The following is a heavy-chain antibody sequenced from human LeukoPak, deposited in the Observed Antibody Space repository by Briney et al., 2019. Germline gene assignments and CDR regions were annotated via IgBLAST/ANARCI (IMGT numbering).Heavy chain of an antibody. CDR1: GYTFTSYD. V-gene: IGHV1-8*01. Sequence: ASVKVSCKASGYTFTSYDINWVRQATGQGLEWMGWINPNSGGTNYAQKLQGRVTMTTDTSTSTAYMELSSLRSEDTAVYYCARVPYTYYYYMDVWGKGTTVTVSS. D-gene: IGHD3-16*01. CDR3: ARVPYTYYYYMDV. CDR2: INPNSGGT. J-gene: IGHJ6*03.